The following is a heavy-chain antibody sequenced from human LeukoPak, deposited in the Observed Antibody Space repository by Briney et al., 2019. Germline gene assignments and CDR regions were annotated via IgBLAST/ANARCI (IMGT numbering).Heavy chain of an antibody. CDR3: ARESSIAVAGKGPDAFDI. J-gene: IGHJ3*02. Sequence: GGSLRLSCAASGFTFSSNAMHWVRQAPGKGLEWVAVISYDGSNKYYADSVKGRFTISRDNSKNTLYLQMNTLRAEDTAVYYCARESSIAVAGKGPDAFDIWGQGTMVTVPS. CDR1: GFTFSSNA. V-gene: IGHV3-30-3*01. CDR2: ISYDGSNK. D-gene: IGHD6-19*01.